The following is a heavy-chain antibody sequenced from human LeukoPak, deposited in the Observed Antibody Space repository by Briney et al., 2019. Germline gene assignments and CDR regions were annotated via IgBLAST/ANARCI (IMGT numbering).Heavy chain of an antibody. D-gene: IGHD3-3*01. J-gene: IGHJ5*02. Sequence: GGSLRLSCAASGFTFSSYAMGWVRQAPGKGLEWVSAISGTGNRTYYADSVKGRFTISRDNSKNTLYLQMNSLRAEDTAVYYCASSITIFAGWFDPWGQGTLVTVSS. CDR1: GFTFSSYA. V-gene: IGHV3-23*01. CDR2: ISGTGNRT. CDR3: ASSITIFAGWFDP.